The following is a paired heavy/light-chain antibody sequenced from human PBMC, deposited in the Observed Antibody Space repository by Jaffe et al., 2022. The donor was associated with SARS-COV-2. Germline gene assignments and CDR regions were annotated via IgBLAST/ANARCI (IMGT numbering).Light chain of an antibody. CDR1: QSINSY. CDR3: QQSFTTPWT. J-gene: IGKJ1*01. Sequence: DIQMTQSPSSLSASVGDRVTITCRASQSINSYLNWYQQKPGKAPKLLIYAASSLQSGVPSRFSGSGSGTDFTLTISSLQPEDFAAYYCQQSFTTPWTFGHGTKVEIK. V-gene: IGKV1-39*01. CDR2: AAS.
Heavy chain of an antibody. CDR2: IYYSGST. CDR3: ARGRLGELSLFPYYYYYYGMDV. D-gene: IGHD3-16*02. V-gene: IGHV4-59*01. CDR1: GGSISSDY. J-gene: IGHJ6*02. Sequence: QVQLQESGPGLVKPSETLSLTCIVSGGSISSDYWSWIRQPPGRGLEWIGYIYYSGSTKYNPSLKSRVTISVDTSKKEFSLKLSSVTAADTAVYYCARGRLGELSLFPYYYYYYGMDVWGQGTTVTVSS.